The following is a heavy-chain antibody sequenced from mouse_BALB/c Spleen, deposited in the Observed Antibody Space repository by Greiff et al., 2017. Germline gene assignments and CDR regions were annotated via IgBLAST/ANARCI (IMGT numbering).Heavy chain of an antibody. CDR1: GYSFTGYF. J-gene: IGHJ4*01. CDR3: ARGPVIYDGYYYAMDY. D-gene: IGHD2-3*01. Sequence: EVQLQQSGPELVKPGASVKISCKASGYSFTGYFMNWVMQSHGKSLEWIGRINPYNGDTFYNQKFKGKATLTVDKSSSTAHMELRSLASEDSAVYYCARGPVIYDGYYYAMDYWGQGTSVTVSS. CDR2: INPYNGDT. V-gene: IGHV1-20*02.